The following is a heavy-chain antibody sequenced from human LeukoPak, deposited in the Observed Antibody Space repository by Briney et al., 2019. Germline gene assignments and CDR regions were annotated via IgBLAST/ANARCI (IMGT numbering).Heavy chain of an antibody. D-gene: IGHD3-10*01. CDR1: GFTFDDYA. CDR3: PKGSAGDYYGSGSSFDY. J-gene: IGHJ4*02. V-gene: IGHV3-9*03. Sequence: PGRSLRLSCAASGFTFDDYAMHWVRQAPGKGLDWVSGISWNSGSIGYADSVKGRFTISRDNAKNSLYLQMNSLRAEDMALYYCPKGSAGDYYGSGSSFDYWGQGTLVTVSS. CDR2: ISWNSGSI.